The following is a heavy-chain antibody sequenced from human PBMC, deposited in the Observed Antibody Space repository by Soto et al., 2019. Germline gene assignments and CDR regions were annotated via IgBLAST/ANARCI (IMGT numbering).Heavy chain of an antibody. V-gene: IGHV1-2*02. CDR1: GYPFTDFY. J-gene: IGHJ4*02. Sequence: ASVKVSCKASGYPFTDFYIHWVRQAPGQGLEWMGWINPKNGGTNFARKFQGRVTMTRDTSISTIYMEVSGLESDDTAVYYCARPTSGSGDYWGQGTLVTVSS. D-gene: IGHD1-26*01. CDR3: ARPTSGSGDY. CDR2: INPKNGGT.